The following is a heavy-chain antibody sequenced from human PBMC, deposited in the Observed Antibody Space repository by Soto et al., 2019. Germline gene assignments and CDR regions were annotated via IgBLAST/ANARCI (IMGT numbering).Heavy chain of an antibody. J-gene: IGHJ6*02. CDR1: GGSFSGYY. CDR3: ALAGSDYYYYGMDV. CDR2: INHSGST. Sequence: QVQLQQWGAGLLKPSETLSLTCAVYGGSFSGYYWSWIRQPPGKGLEWIGEINHSGSTNYNPSLKSRVTTSVDTSKNQFSLKLSSVTAADTAVYYCALAGSDYYYYGMDVWGQGTTVTVSS. V-gene: IGHV4-34*01. D-gene: IGHD6-19*01.